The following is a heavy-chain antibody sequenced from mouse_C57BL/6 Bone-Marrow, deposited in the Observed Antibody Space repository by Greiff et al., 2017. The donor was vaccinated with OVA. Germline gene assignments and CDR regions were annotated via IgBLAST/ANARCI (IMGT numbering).Heavy chain of an antibody. CDR2: IRNKANNHAT. J-gene: IGHJ4*01. CDR3: TSYHMDY. Sequence: EVQLQESGGGLVQPGGSMKLSCAASGFTFSDAWMDWVRQSPEQGLEWVAAIRNKANNHATYYAESVKGRFTISRDDSNSSVYLQMNSLRAEDTGIYYCTSYHMDYWGQGTSVTVSS. D-gene: IGHD2-10*01. V-gene: IGHV6-6*01. CDR1: GFTFSDAW.